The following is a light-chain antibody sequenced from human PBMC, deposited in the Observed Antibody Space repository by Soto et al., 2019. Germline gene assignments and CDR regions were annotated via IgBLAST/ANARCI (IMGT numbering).Light chain of an antibody. CDR3: QSYDSSLSGYV. V-gene: IGLV1-40*01. CDR1: SSNIGAVYD. Sequence: HSVLTQPPSVSGAPGQRVTISCTGSSSNIGAVYDVHWYQQLPGTAPKLLIYGNSNRPSGVPDRFSGSKSGTSASLAITGLQAEDEADYYCQSYDSSLSGYVFGTGTKVTVL. CDR2: GNS. J-gene: IGLJ1*01.